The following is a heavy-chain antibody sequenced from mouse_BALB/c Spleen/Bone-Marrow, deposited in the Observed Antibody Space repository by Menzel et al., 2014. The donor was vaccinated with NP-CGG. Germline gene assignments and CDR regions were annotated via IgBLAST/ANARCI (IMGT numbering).Heavy chain of an antibody. CDR2: INSDSRTI. Sequence: EVKLMESGGGLVQPGGSRKLSCVVSGLTFXSFGMHWVRQVPEKGLEWVAYINSDSRTIYYADTVKGRFTISRDNPKNTLFLQMTSLRSEDTAIYYCTRPYGYSYAMDYWGQGTSVTVSS. CDR3: TRPYGYSYAMDY. V-gene: IGHV5-17*02. J-gene: IGHJ4*01. D-gene: IGHD2-2*01. CDR1: GLTFXSFG.